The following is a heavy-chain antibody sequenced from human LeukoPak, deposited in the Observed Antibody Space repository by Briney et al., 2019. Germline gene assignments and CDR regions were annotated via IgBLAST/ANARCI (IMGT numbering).Heavy chain of an antibody. CDR1: GFTFSSYA. CDR3: AKDKLSGYSYGYSLDH. Sequence: VPPGGSLSLSCAASGFTFSSYAMSWVRPAPGKGLEWVSAISGSGGSTYYADSVKGRITISRDNSKNTLNLQMDSLRGEDTAVYYCAKDKLSGYSYGYSLDHWGQGTLVTVSS. J-gene: IGHJ4*02. V-gene: IGHV3-23*01. CDR2: ISGSGGST. D-gene: IGHD5-18*01.